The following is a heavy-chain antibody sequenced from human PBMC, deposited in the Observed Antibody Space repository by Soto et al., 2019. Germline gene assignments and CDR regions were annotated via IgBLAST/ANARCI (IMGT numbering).Heavy chain of an antibody. J-gene: IGHJ4*02. CDR3: ARVAGVAYCGGDCYHFDY. D-gene: IGHD2-21*02. CDR1: GDSFSSDDYY. Sequence: QVQLQESGPGLVKPSQTLSLTCTVPGDSFSSDDYYWSWIGQPPGKGLEWIGYISYRVDTYYSPSLKSRVTMSIDTSKNQFSLNVSSVTAADTAVYYCARVAGVAYCGGDCYHFDYWGQGTLVTVSS. CDR2: ISYRVDT. V-gene: IGHV4-30-4*01.